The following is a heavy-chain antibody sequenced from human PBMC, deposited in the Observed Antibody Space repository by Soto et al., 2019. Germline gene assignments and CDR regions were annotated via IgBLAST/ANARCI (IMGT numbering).Heavy chain of an antibody. Sequence: GGSLRLSCAASGFTFTRYSMNWVRQAPGKGLEWVSSISSTTNYIYYGDSMKGRFTISRDNAKNSLYLEMNSLRIEDTAVYYCAHPRGYGVFDAYDIWGQGTMVTVSS. D-gene: IGHD4-17*01. CDR1: GFTFTRYS. J-gene: IGHJ3*02. CDR2: ISSTTNYI. CDR3: AHPRGYGVFDAYDI. V-gene: IGHV3-21*04.